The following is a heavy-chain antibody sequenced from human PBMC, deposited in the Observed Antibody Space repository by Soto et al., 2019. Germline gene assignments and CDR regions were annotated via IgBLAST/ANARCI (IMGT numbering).Heavy chain of an antibody. J-gene: IGHJ6*03. Sequence: GASVKVSCKASGYTFTSYGISWVRQAPGKGLELMGWISAYNGNTNYAQKLQGRVTMTTDTSTSTAYMELRSLRSDDTAVYYCAREGSTYYDFWSGPYYYYYYMDVWGKGTTVTVSS. CDR2: ISAYNGNT. CDR1: GYTFTSYG. V-gene: IGHV1-18*01. CDR3: AREGSTYYDFWSGPYYYYYYMDV. D-gene: IGHD3-3*01.